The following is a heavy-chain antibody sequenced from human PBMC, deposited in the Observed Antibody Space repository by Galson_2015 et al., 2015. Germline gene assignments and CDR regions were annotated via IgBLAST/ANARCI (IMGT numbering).Heavy chain of an antibody. J-gene: IGHJ4*02. D-gene: IGHD2-15*01. Sequence: SLRLSCAASGFTFGSYGMHWVRQAPGKGLEWVAVVWFDASDKYYANSVKGRFTISRDNPKSTVYLQMNSLRAEDTAVYYCVRGYCSGGTCNEAYWGQGTLVTVSS. CDR2: VWFDASDK. CDR1: GFTFGSYG. CDR3: VRGYCSGGTCNEAY. V-gene: IGHV3-33*01.